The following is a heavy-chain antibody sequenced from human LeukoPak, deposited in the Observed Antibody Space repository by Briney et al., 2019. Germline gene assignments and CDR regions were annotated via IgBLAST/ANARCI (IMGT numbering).Heavy chain of an antibody. CDR1: GGSVSSGSYY. J-gene: IGHJ3*02. D-gene: IGHD5-18*01. Sequence: SETLSLTCTVSGGSVSSGSYYWSWIRQPPGKGLERIGYIYYSGSTNYNPSPKSRVTISVDTSKNQFSLKLSSVTAADTAVYYCARKYSYGPNDAFDIWGQGTMVTVSS. CDR2: IYYSGST. CDR3: ARKYSYGPNDAFDI. V-gene: IGHV4-61*01.